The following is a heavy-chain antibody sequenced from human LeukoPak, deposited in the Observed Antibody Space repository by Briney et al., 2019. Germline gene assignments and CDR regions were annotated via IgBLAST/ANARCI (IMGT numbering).Heavy chain of an antibody. CDR2: ISYDGNNA. V-gene: IGHV3-23*01. CDR3: ARGYWSFDL. J-gene: IGHJ2*01. CDR1: GFTFRGSA. Sequence: TGGSLRLSCVASGFTFRGSAMSWVRQAPGKGLDWVSLISYDGNNAYYADSVRGRFTISRDNSKDTLYLEMNSLRAEDTAVYYCARGYWSFDLWGRGTLVTVSS.